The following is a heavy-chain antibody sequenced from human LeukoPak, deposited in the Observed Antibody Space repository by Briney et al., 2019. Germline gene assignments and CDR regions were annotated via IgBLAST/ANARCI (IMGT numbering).Heavy chain of an antibody. CDR2: IIPIFGTA. J-gene: IGHJ5*02. CDR1: GGTFSSYA. D-gene: IGHD6-13*01. CDR3: AREDSSSTPTGFDP. V-gene: IGHV1-69*05. Sequence: VASVKVSCKASGGTFSSYAISWVRQAPGQGLEWMGGIIPIFGTANYAQKFQGRVTITTDESTSTAYMELNSLRSEDTAVYYCAREDSSSTPTGFDPWGQGTLVTVSS.